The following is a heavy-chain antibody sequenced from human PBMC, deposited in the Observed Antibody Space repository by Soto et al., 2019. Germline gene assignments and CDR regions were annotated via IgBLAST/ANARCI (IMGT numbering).Heavy chain of an antibody. D-gene: IGHD4-17*01. CDR1: GGTLSSYT. CDR2: IIPNLGVT. V-gene: IGHV1-69*02. CDR3: ARGRNRLRESWFDP. Sequence: ASLKVSCKASGGTLSSYTFSWVRQAPGQGLEWMGMIIPNLGVTNYAKKFQGRVTMTRDTSTSTVYMELSSLRSEDTAVYYCARGRNRLRESWFDPWGQGTLVNVSS. J-gene: IGHJ5*02.